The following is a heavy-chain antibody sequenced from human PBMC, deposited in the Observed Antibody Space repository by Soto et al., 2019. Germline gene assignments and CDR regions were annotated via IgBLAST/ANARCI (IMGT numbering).Heavy chain of an antibody. CDR3: ATWQWLVYYFDY. CDR1: GYTLTELS. D-gene: IGHD6-19*01. V-gene: IGHV1-24*01. Sequence: ASVKVSCKVSGYTLTELSMHWVRQAPGKGLEWMGGFDPEDGETIYAQKFQGRVTMTEDTSTDTAYMELSSLRSEDTAVYYCATWQWLVYYFDYCGQGTLVTVSS. CDR2: FDPEDGET. J-gene: IGHJ4*02.